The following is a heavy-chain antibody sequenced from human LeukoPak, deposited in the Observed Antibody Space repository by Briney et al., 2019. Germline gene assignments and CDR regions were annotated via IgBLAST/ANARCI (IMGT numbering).Heavy chain of an antibody. V-gene: IGHV3-30-3*01. J-gene: IGHJ4*02. CDR1: GFTFSSYS. Sequence: PGGSLRLSCAASGFTFSSYSMNWVRQAPGKGLEWVAVISYEGTNKYYADSVHGRFTISRDNSKNTLYLQMNSLRAEATAVYYCARDQRGLAVAGRGDYWGQGPLVTVSS. D-gene: IGHD6-19*01. CDR2: ISYEGTNK. CDR3: ARDQRGLAVAGRGDY.